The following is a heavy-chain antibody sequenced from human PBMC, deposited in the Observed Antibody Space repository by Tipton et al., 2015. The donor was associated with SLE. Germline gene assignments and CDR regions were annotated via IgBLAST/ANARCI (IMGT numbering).Heavy chain of an antibody. D-gene: IGHD3-16*01. Sequence: SLRLSCTASGFTFDDYAMHWVRQVPGKGLEWVAGISWNSGGIGYGDSVKGRCTISRDNSKNSLFLQMNSLRAEDTAIYYCARVMRRWGRAGGFDYWGQGTLVTVSS. V-gene: IGHV3-9*01. CDR1: GFTFDDYA. J-gene: IGHJ4*02. CDR2: ISWNSGGI. CDR3: ARVMRRWGRAGGFDY.